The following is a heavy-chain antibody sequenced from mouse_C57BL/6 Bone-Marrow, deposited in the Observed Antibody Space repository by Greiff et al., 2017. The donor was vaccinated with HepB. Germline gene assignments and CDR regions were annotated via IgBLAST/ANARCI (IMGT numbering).Heavy chain of an antibody. CDR2: ISYDGSN. J-gene: IGHJ1*03. CDR3: ARDGSSYWYFDV. V-gene: IGHV3-6*01. D-gene: IGHD1-1*01. Sequence: ESGPGLVKPSQSLSLTCSVTGYSITSVYYWNWIRQFPGNKLEWMGYISYDGSNNYNPSLKNRISITRDTSKNQFFLKLNSVTTEDTATYYCARDGSSYWYFDVWGTGTTVTVSS. CDR1: GYSITSVYY.